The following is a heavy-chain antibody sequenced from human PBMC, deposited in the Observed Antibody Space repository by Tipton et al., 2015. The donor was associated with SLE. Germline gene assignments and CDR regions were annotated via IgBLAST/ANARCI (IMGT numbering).Heavy chain of an antibody. CDR3: ARWPRRVAAEGLY. CDR2: ISHGGGT. Sequence: TLSLTCSVSGGPIRSNYWIWILQPPWKRPARIGYISHGGGTNYNPSLKSRVTISMDTAKNQFSLKLTSVTAADTAIYYCARWPRRVAAEGLYGGQGPWLAVSS. J-gene: IGHJ4*02. CDR1: GGPIRSNY. D-gene: IGHD6-13*01. V-gene: IGHV4-4*09.